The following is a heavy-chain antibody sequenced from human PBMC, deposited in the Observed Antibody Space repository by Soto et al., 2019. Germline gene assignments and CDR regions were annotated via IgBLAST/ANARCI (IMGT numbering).Heavy chain of an antibody. J-gene: IGHJ4*02. V-gene: IGHV3-30-3*01. CDR3: AREDSSGWYYFDY. D-gene: IGHD6-19*01. CDR1: GFTFSSYA. Sequence: PGGSLRLSCAASGFTFSSYAMHWFRQAPGKGLEWVAVISYDGSNKYYADSVKGRFTISRDNSKNTLYLQMNSLRAEDTAVYYCAREDSSGWYYFDYWGQGTLVTVSS. CDR2: ISYDGSNK.